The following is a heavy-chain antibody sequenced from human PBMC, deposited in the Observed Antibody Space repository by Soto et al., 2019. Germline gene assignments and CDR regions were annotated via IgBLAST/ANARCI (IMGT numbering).Heavy chain of an antibody. Sequence: ASVKVSCKASGYTFTSYAMHWVRQAPGQSLEWMGWINAGNGDTKYSQKFQDRVTITRDTFVSTAYMELSSLTSEDTALYYCGGSRGGPPPRFDICGQGTLVPVSS. D-gene: IGHD3-16*01. V-gene: IGHV1-3*01. CDR3: GGSRGGPPPRFDI. J-gene: IGHJ3*02. CDR2: INAGNGDT. CDR1: GYTFTSYA.